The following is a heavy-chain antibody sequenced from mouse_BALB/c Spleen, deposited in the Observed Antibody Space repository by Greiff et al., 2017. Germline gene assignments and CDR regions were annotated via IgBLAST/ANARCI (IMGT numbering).Heavy chain of an antibody. CDR1: GFTFSDYY. V-gene: IGHV5-4*02. Sequence: EVNVVESGGGLVKPGGSLKLSCAASGFTFSDYYMYWVRQTPEKRLEWVATISDGGSYTYYPDSVKGRFTISRDNAKNNLYLQMSSLKSEDTAMYYCAREGDLYYGYGYAMDYWGQGTSVTVSS. J-gene: IGHJ4*01. CDR2: ISDGGSYT. D-gene: IGHD1-2*01. CDR3: AREGDLYYGYGYAMDY.